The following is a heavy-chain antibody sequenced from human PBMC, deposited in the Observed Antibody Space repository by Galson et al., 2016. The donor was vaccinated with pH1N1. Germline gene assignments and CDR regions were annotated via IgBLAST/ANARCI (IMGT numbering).Heavy chain of an antibody. J-gene: IGHJ4*02. CDR3: PRHENYGSGSLDY. Sequence: SGAEVKKSGESLKISCKVSGYSFTTSWIGWVRQMPGKGLEWMGIIYPGDSDAIYSPPFEGQVTMSVDKSISTAYLQWTTLKASATALYFRPRHENYGSGSLDYWGQGTLVTVSS. CDR2: IYPGDSDA. D-gene: IGHD3-10*01. CDR1: GYSFTTSW. V-gene: IGHV5-51*01.